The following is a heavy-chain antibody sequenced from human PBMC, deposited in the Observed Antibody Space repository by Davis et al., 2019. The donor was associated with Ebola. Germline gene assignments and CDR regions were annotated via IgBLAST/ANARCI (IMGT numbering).Heavy chain of an antibody. V-gene: IGHV3-48*02. J-gene: IGHJ4*02. CDR1: GFTFSSYS. CDR3: ASMTPFDY. D-gene: IGHD2-15*01. CDR2: ISTSGSAI. Sequence: GESLKISCAASGFTFSSYSMNWVRQAPGKGLEWISYISTSGSAIYYADSVKGRFTISRDNAKNSLFLQMNSLRDEDTAVYYCASMTPFDYWGLGTLVTVSS.